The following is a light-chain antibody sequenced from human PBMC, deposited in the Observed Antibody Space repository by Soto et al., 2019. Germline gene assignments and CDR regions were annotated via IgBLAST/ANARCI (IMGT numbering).Light chain of an antibody. V-gene: IGLV1-36*01. J-gene: IGLJ2*01. CDR3: AAWDDSLNGPV. CDR2: YDD. Sequence: QSVLTQPPSVSEAPRQRVTISCSGSSSNIGNNAENWYQQLPGKAPKLLIYYDDLLPSGVSDRFSGSKSATSASLAISGLQSDDEADYYCAAWDDSLNGPVFGGGTKVTVL. CDR1: SSNIGNNA.